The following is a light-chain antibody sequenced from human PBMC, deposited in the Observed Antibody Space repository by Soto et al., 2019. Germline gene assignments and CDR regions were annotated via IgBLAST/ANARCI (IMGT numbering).Light chain of an antibody. Sequence: DIQMTQSPSTLSASVGDRVTITCRASQSISSWLAWYQQKPGKAPKLLIYDASSLESGDPSRFSGSGSGTEFTLTISSLQPDDFATYYCQQYNSDLITFGQGTRLEIK. CDR1: QSISSW. CDR3: QQYNSDLIT. V-gene: IGKV1-5*01. J-gene: IGKJ5*01. CDR2: DAS.